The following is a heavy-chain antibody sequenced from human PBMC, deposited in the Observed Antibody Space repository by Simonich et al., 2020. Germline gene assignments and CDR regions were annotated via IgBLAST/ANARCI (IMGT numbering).Heavy chain of an antibody. CDR1: GYSISSGYY. CDR2: IYHSGST. CDR3: ARVGYSNYYYYGMDV. D-gene: IGHD6-13*01. Sequence: QVQLQESGPGLVKPSETLSLTCAVSGYSISSGYYWGWIRPPPGKGLEWIGSIYHSGSTYYNPSLKSRVTISVETSKNQFSLKLSSVTAADTAVYYCARVGYSNYYYYGMDVWGQGTTVTVSS. J-gene: IGHJ6*02. V-gene: IGHV4-38-2*01.